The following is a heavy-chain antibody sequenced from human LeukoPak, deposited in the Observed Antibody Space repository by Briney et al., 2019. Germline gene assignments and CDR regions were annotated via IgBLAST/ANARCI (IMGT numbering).Heavy chain of an antibody. J-gene: IGHJ4*02. D-gene: IGHD6-19*01. Sequence: PSETLSLTCTVSGGSISSYYWSWIRQPPGKGLEWIGYIYYSGSTNYNPSLKSRVTISVDTSKNQFSLELSSVTAADTAVYYCARDRSSGWYYFDYWGQGTLVTVSS. CDR1: GGSISSYY. CDR2: IYYSGST. V-gene: IGHV4-59*12. CDR3: ARDRSSGWYYFDY.